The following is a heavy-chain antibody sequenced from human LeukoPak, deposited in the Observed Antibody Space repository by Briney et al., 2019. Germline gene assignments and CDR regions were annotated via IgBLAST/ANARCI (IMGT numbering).Heavy chain of an antibody. CDR3: ARDEYGFGDGYNSGYYFDY. CDR1: GFTFSDYY. Sequence: PGGSLRLSCAASGFTFSDYYMSWIRQAPGKGLEWVSYISSSGSTMYYADSVKGRFTISRDNAKNSLYLQMNSLRAEDTAVYYCARDEYGFGDGYNSGYYFDYWGQGTLVTVSS. V-gene: IGHV3-11*01. CDR2: ISSSGSTM. D-gene: IGHD5-24*01. J-gene: IGHJ4*02.